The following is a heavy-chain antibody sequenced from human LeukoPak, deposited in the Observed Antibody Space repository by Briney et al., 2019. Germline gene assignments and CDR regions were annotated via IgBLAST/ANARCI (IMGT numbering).Heavy chain of an antibody. J-gene: IGHJ4*02. CDR2: IRYDGSNK. V-gene: IGHV3-30*02. CDR3: TKGGRTPVRGQLTPFDY. CDR1: GFTFSGYG. Sequence: GGSRRLSCAASGFTFSGYGMHWARQAPGKGLEWVAFIRYDGSNKYYADSVKGRFTISRDNSKNTLYLQMNSLRAEDTAVSYSTKGGRTPVRGQLTPFDYWGQGTLVTISS. D-gene: IGHD3-10*01.